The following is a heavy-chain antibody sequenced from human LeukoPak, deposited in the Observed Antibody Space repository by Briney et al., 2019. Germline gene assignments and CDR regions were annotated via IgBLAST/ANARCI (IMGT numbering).Heavy chain of an antibody. CDR2: IYYSGST. Sequence: PSETLSLTCTVSGGSISSSSYYWGWIRQPPGKGLEWIGGIYYSGSTYYNPSLKSRVTISVDTSKNQFSLKLSSVTAADTAVYYCARLSTVTTLHAFGIWGQGTMVTVSS. J-gene: IGHJ3*02. CDR1: GGSISSSSYY. CDR3: ARLSTVTTLHAFGI. V-gene: IGHV4-39*01. D-gene: IGHD4-17*01.